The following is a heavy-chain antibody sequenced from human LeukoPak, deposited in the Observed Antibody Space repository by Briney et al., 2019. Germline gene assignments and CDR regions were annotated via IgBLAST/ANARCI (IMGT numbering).Heavy chain of an antibody. V-gene: IGHV3-30*01. D-gene: IGHD3-3*01. CDR2: ISYDGSNK. Sequence: GRSLRLSCAASGFTFSSYAMHWVRQASGKGLEWVAVISYDGSNKYYADSVKGRFTISRDNSKNTLYLQMNSLRAEDTAVYYCARGMGSITIFGVVITDNWFDPWGQGTLVTVSS. J-gene: IGHJ5*02. CDR3: ARGMGSITIFGVVITDNWFDP. CDR1: GFTFSSYA.